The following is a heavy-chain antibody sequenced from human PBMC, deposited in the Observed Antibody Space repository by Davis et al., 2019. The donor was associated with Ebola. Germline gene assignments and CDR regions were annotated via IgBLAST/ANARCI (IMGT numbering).Heavy chain of an antibody. CDR3: ARGHSGSYSRNYYYGMDV. J-gene: IGHJ6*02. Sequence: AASVKVSCKTSGYTFTNYAIHWVRQAPGQRLEWMGWINAGNGDTKYSQKFQGRVTMTRNTSISTAYMELSSLRSEDTVVYYCARGHSGSYSRNYYYGMDVWGQGTTVTVSS. CDR1: GYTFTNYA. CDR2: INAGNGDT. V-gene: IGHV1-3*01. D-gene: IGHD1-26*01.